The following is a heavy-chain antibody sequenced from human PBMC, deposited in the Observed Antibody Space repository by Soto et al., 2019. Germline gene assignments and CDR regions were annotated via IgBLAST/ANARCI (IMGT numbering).Heavy chain of an antibody. CDR1: GDSISSSIW. Sequence: QVQLQESGPGLVKPPGTLSLTCAVSGDSISSSIWWSWVRLPPGKGLEWIGEIYHSGTTNYNPSLKSRVTISVDKSKNQFSLKMSSLTAADTAVYYCARRGDGSGSLDYWGQGTLVIVSS. D-gene: IGHD3-10*01. V-gene: IGHV4-4*03. J-gene: IGHJ4*02. CDR3: ARRGDGSGSLDY. CDR2: IYHSGTT.